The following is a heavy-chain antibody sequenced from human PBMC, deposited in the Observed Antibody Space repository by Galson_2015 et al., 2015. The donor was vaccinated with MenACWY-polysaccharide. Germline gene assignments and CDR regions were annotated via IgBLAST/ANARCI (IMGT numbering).Heavy chain of an antibody. Sequence: LRLSCAASGFLFSSYGMHWVRQAPGKGLEWVSFIGYDGGNKYYADSVKGRFTISRDSSKNTLYLQMNTLRPEDTAVYYCAKDRHSTATDEDYWGQGTLVTVSS. J-gene: IGHJ4*02. CDR3: AKDRHSTATDEDY. D-gene: IGHD2/OR15-2a*01. CDR1: GFLFSSYG. V-gene: IGHV3-30*02. CDR2: IGYDGGNK.